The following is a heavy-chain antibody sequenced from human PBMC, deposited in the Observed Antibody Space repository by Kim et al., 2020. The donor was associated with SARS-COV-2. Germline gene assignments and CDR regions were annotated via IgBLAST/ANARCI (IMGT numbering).Heavy chain of an antibody. J-gene: IGHJ4*02. D-gene: IGHD1-1*01. CDR2: GGST. CDR3: AVNWNFDY. Sequence: GGSTHYADPEKGRFTLSRDNSKNTLYLQMNSLRAEDTAVYFCAVNWNFDYWGQGTLVTVSS. V-gene: IGHV3-23*01.